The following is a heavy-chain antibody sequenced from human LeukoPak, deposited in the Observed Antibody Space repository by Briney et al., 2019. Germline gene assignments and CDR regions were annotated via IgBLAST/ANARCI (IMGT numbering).Heavy chain of an antibody. CDR1: GFTFSTYA. J-gene: IGHJ4*02. V-gene: IGHV3-21*01. Sequence: PGGSLRLSCAASGFTFSTYAMSWVRQAPGQGLEWVAAISGGGTHTYYADSVKGRFTTSRDNAKNSLSLQLNSLRVEDTAVYYCARGHYDVLAASYKWTPDYWGQGTLVTVSS. D-gene: IGHD3-9*01. CDR2: ISGGGTHT. CDR3: ARGHYDVLAASYKWTPDY.